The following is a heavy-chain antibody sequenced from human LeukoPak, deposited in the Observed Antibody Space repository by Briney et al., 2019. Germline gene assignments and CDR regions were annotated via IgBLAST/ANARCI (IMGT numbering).Heavy chain of an antibody. D-gene: IGHD3-3*01. J-gene: IGHJ4*02. CDR1: GSTFTSYW. CDR3: ARLADFPTPQYDY. V-gene: IGHV5-51*01. Sequence: GESLKISCKGSGSTFTSYWIGWVRQLPGKGLEWMGIIYPGDSDTRYSPSFQGQVTISADKSISTAYLQWSSLKASDTAMFYCARLADFPTPQYDYWGQGTLVTVSS. CDR2: IYPGDSDT.